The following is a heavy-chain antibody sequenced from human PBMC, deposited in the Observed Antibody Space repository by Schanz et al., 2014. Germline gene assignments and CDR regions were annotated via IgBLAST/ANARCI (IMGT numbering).Heavy chain of an antibody. CDR3: ARGGAYRSPSPVFYFDY. Sequence: QVHLVQSGAEVKKPGASVKVSCKASGYIFTSYSMHWVRQAPGQGLEWLGIINPSGVSTSSAQEFQGRVTMTRDTSTSTLQMALSSLRSEDTAVYYCARGGAYRSPSPVFYFDYWGQGTLVTVS. CDR1: GYIFTSYS. V-gene: IGHV1-46*01. CDR2: INPSGVST. J-gene: IGHJ4*02. D-gene: IGHD6-6*01.